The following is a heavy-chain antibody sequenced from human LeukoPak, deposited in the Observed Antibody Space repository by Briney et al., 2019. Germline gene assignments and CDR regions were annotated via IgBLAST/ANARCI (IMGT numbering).Heavy chain of an antibody. CDR3: ARQWRSIVVVPAALGWWFDP. V-gene: IGHV4-39*01. CDR2: IYYSGST. J-gene: IGHJ5*02. D-gene: IGHD2-2*01. Sequence: SETLSLTCNVSGGSVSSSGYYWGWIRQTPGKGLEWIGSIYYSGSTYYNPSLKSRVTISVDTSKNQFSLKLSSVTAADTAVYYCARQWRSIVVVPAALGWWFDPWGQGTLVTVSS. CDR1: GGSVSSSGYY.